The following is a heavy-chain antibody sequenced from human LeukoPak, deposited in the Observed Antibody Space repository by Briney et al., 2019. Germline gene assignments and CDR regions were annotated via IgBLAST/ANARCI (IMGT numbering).Heavy chain of an antibody. J-gene: IGHJ4*02. CDR1: GFPFSSYN. D-gene: IGHD6-13*01. V-gene: IGHV3-48*04. CDR2: ISTSSSTI. Sequence: GGSLRLSCAASGFPFSSYNMNWVRQAPGKGLEWVSYISTSSSTIYYADSVKGRFTISRDNAKNSLYLQMNSLRAEDTAVYYCASSNSRTPYYFDYWGQGTLVTVSS. CDR3: ASSNSRTPYYFDY.